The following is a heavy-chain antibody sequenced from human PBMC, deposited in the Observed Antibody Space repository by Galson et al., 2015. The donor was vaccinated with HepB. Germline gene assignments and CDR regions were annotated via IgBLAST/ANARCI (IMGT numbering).Heavy chain of an antibody. CDR3: ARERITMVRGVNYDAFDI. Sequence: SLRLSCAASGFTFSSYSMNWVRQAPGKGLEWVSSISSSSSYIYYADSVKGRFTISRDNAKNSLYLQMNSLRAEDTAVYYCARERITMVRGVNYDAFDIWGQGTMVTVSS. V-gene: IGHV3-21*01. J-gene: IGHJ3*02. CDR2: ISSSSSYI. D-gene: IGHD3-10*01. CDR1: GFTFSSYS.